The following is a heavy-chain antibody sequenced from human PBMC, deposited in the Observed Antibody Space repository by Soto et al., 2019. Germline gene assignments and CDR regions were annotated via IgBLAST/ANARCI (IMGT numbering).Heavy chain of an antibody. CDR3: ATVPYDFWSGYYPPLYFDS. CDR1: GFTFSSYV. D-gene: IGHD3-3*01. Sequence: EVQLLESGGGLVQPGGSLRLSCAASGFTFSSYVMSWVRQAPGKGLEWVSGISGSGGSTYYADSVKGRFTISRDTSKNSLYLQMHSLRAEDTAVYYCATVPYDFWSGYYPPLYFDSWGQGTLVTVSS. J-gene: IGHJ4*02. V-gene: IGHV3-23*01. CDR2: ISGSGGST.